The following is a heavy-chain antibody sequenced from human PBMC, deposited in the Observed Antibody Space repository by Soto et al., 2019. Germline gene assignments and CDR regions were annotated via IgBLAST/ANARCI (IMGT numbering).Heavy chain of an antibody. CDR3: TTDLYDILTGTHAFDI. CDR2: IKSKTDGGTT. Sequence: GGSLRLSCAASGFTFSNARMSWVRQAPGKGLEWVGRIKSKTDGGTTDYAAPVKGRFTISRDDSKNTLYLQMNSLKTEDTAVYYCTTDLYDILTGTHAFDIWGQGTMLTVSS. CDR1: GFTFSNAR. J-gene: IGHJ3*02. D-gene: IGHD3-9*01. V-gene: IGHV3-15*01.